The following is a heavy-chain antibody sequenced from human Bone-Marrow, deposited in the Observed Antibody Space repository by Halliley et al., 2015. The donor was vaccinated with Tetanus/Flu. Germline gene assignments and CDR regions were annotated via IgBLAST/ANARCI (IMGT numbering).Heavy chain of an antibody. V-gene: IGHV3-53*01. D-gene: IGHD4-4*01. Sequence: GVEWVSVFYKDGRTYYGDSVKGRFPTSRDNSKNMLFLQMNTVRVEDTAVYYCAREGDYSSFLQWGQGTLVTVSS. CDR3: AREGDYSSFLQ. J-gene: IGHJ4*02. CDR2: FYKDGRT.